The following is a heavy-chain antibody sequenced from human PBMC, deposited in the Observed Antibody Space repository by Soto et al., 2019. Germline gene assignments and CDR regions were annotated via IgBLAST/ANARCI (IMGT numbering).Heavy chain of an antibody. CDR2: VAYDGRSK. D-gene: IGHD2-15*01. CDR3: ARDDILVIFD. CDR1: EFTVRDSA. J-gene: IGHJ3*01. V-gene: IGHV3-30*19. Sequence: GSQSVTSAQHEFTVRDSAMYSVLCSTKKGLEWVAVVAYDGRSKYYADSVKGRFTISRDNSRTTVYLQMNSLRDEDTAMYYCARDDILVIFD.